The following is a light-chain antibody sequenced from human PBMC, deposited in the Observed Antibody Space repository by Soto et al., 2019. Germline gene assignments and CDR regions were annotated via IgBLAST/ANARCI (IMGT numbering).Light chain of an antibody. Sequence: DIQMTQSPSTLSASVGDRVTITCRASQSINNLLAWYQQKPGKAPKLLIYKASILESGVPSRFSGSGSGTEFTLTISSLQPDDFATYYCQQYHSYSPWTFGLGTKVEI. J-gene: IGKJ1*01. CDR2: KAS. CDR1: QSINNL. CDR3: QQYHSYSPWT. V-gene: IGKV1-5*03.